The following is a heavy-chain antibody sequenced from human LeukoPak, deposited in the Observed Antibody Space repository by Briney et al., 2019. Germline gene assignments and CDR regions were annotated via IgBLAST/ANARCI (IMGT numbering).Heavy chain of an antibody. CDR3: ARGYCSGGSCFYYFDY. D-gene: IGHD2-15*01. J-gene: IGHJ4*02. CDR2: INHSGST. V-gene: IGHV4-34*01. Sequence: SETLSLSCAVYGGSFSGYYWSWIRQPPGKGLEWIGEINHSGSTNYNPSLKSRVTISVDTSKNQFSLKLSSVTAADTAVYYCARGYCSGGSCFYYFDYWGQGTLVTVSS. CDR1: GGSFSGYY.